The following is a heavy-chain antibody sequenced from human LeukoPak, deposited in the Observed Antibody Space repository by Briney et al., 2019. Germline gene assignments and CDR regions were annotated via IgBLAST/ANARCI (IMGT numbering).Heavy chain of an antibody. J-gene: IGHJ4*02. CDR3: ARVLSRFDYDFWSGSNTFDY. V-gene: IGHV4-30-4*08. Sequence: SETLSLTCTVSGGSISSGDYYWSWIRQPPGKGLEWIGYIYYSGSTYYNPSLKSRVTISVDTSKNQFSLKLSSVTAADTAVYYCARVLSRFDYDFWSGSNTFDYWGQGTLVTVSS. CDR1: GGSISSGDYY. CDR2: IYYSGST. D-gene: IGHD3-3*01.